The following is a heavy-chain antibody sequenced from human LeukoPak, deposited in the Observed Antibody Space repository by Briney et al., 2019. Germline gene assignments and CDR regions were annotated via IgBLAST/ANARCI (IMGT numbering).Heavy chain of an antibody. J-gene: IGHJ1*01. V-gene: IGHV1-18*01. CDR2: ISAYNGNT. Sequence: GASVKVSCKASGYTFNNYGISWVGQAPGQGLEWMGRISAYNGNTNYAQKVQDRVTMTTDTSTSKAYMEFKSLTSDDTAVYYCARDSADCSGGGCYSAEYLQHWGQGTLVTVPS. D-gene: IGHD2-15*01. CDR3: ARDSADCSGGGCYSAEYLQH. CDR1: GYTFNNYG.